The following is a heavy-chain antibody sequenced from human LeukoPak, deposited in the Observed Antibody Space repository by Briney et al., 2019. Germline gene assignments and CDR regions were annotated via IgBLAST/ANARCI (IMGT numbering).Heavy chain of an antibody. CDR2: ISLILGTA. CDR3: ARVVSPDYDYVWGSYRGNWFDP. Sequence: ASVTVSCKHSVCTFSSYASYWLRQAPPPASEWMGGISLILGTANYAQKFQGRVTITADKPTSTAYMELSSLRSEDTAVNCCARVVSPDYDYVWGSYRGNWFDPWGQGTLVTVSS. CDR1: VCTFSSYA. V-gene: IGHV1-69*06. J-gene: IGHJ5*02. D-gene: IGHD3-16*02.